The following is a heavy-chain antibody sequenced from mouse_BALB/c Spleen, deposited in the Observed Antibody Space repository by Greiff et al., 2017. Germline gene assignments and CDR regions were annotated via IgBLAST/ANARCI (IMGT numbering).Heavy chain of an antibody. V-gene: IGHV5-17*02. Sequence: DVHLVESGGGLVQPGGSRKLSCAASGFTFSSFGMHWVRQAPEKGLEWVAYISSGSSTIYYADTVKGRFTISRDNPKNTLFLQMTSLRSEDTAMYYCARSTMITTRYFDYWGQGTTLTVSS. CDR1: GFTFSSFG. CDR3: ARSTMITTRYFDY. CDR2: ISSGSSTI. J-gene: IGHJ2*01. D-gene: IGHD2-4*01.